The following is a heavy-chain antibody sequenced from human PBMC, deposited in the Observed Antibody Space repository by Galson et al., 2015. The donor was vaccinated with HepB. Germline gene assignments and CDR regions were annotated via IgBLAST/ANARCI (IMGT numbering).Heavy chain of an antibody. CDR1: RDTFTNYW. J-gene: IGHJ4*02. V-gene: IGHV5-51*03. CDR3: ARLYYDTNGYPDY. Sequence: QSGAEVKKPGESLKTSCKGSRDTFTNYWIVWVRQMPGKDLEWMGIIYPDDSDTRYSPSFQGQVTISADKSISTAYLQWSSLKTSDTAMYYCARLYYDTNGYPDYWGQGTLVTVSS. D-gene: IGHD3-16*01. CDR2: IYPDDSDT.